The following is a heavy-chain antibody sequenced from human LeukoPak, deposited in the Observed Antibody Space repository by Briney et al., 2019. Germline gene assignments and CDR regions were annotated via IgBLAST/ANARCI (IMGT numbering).Heavy chain of an antibody. V-gene: IGHV3-30*03. CDR2: ISDDGSNK. J-gene: IGHJ6*02. CDR3: ARGWSGPLPDV. D-gene: IGHD3-3*01. CDR1: GFTFSSYG. Sequence: GGSLRLSCAASGFTFSSYGIHWVRQAPGKGLEWVAAISDDGSNKYYADSVKGRFTISRDNSKNTVYLQMNSLRAEDTAVYYCARGWSGPLPDVWGQGTTVTVSS.